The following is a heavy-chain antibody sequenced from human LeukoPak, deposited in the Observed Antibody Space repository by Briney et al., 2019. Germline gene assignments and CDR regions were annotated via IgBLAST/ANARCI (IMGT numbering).Heavy chain of an antibody. J-gene: IGHJ5*02. D-gene: IGHD1-26*01. V-gene: IGHV3-23*01. CDR2: ISGSGGST. CDR3: AKAPRRQWELLRWFDP. CDR1: GFTFSSYA. Sequence: PGGSLRLSCAASGFTFSSYAMSWVRQAPGKGVEWVSAISGSGGSTYYADSVKGRFTISRDNSKNTLYLQMNSLRAEDTAVYYCAKAPRRQWELLRWFDPWGQGTLVTVSS.